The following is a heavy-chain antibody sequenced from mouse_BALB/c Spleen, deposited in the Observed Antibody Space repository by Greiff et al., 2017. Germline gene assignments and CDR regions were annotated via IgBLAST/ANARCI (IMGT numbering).Heavy chain of an antibody. CDR2: INSNGGST. V-gene: IGHV5-6-3*01. CDR3: ARAGGYDWYFDV. CDR1: GFTFSSYG. Sequence: EVQLVESGGGLVQPGGSLKLSCAASGFTFSSYGMSWVRQTPDKRLELVATINSNGGSTYYPDSVKGRFTISRDNAKNTLYLQMSSLKSEDTAMYYCARAGGYDWYFDVWGAGTTVTVSS. D-gene: IGHD2-14*01. J-gene: IGHJ1*01.